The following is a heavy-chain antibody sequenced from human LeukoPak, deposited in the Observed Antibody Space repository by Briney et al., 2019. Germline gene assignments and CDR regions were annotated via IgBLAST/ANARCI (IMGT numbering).Heavy chain of an antibody. CDR3: ARVTRYQLLLRVFWFDH. Sequence: GGSLRLSCAASGFTFSDYYMSWIRQAPGKGLEWVSYISSSGSTIYYADSVKGRFTISRDNAKNSLYLQMNSLRAEDTAVYYCARVTRYQLLLRVFWFDHWGQGTLVTVSS. CDR2: ISSSGSTI. J-gene: IGHJ5*02. CDR1: GFTFSDYY. D-gene: IGHD2-2*01. V-gene: IGHV3-11*04.